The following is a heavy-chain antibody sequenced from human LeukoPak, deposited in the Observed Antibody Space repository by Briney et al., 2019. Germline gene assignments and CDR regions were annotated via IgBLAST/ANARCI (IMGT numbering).Heavy chain of an antibody. CDR3: ARDYPYSGYDYGPFDY. CDR1: GFSFSSNS. J-gene: IGHJ4*02. V-gene: IGHV3-21*01. CDR2: ISSSSNYI. D-gene: IGHD5-12*01. Sequence: PGGSLRLSCAASGFSFSSNSMNWVRQAPGKGLEWVSSISSSSNYIYYADSVKGRFTMCRDNAKNSLYLQMNSLRAEDTAVYYCARDYPYSGYDYGPFDYWGQGTLVTVSS.